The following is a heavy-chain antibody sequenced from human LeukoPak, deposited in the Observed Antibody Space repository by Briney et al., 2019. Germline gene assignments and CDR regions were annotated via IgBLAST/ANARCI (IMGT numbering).Heavy chain of an antibody. CDR3: ASQVGGYDYYFDF. J-gene: IGHJ4*02. V-gene: IGHV3-23*01. CDR1: EFTFSNYA. CDR2: ISGSGDTT. D-gene: IGHD5-12*01. Sequence: GGSLRLSCAASEFTFSNYAMSWVRQAPGKGLEWVSAISGSGDTTYSADSVKGRFTISRDNSKDTLYLQMNSLRAEDTAVYYCASQVGGYDYYFDFWGQGTLVTVSS.